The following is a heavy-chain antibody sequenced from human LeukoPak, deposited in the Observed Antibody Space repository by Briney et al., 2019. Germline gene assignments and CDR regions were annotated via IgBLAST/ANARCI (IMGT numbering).Heavy chain of an antibody. Sequence: SETLSLTCTVSGGSISTSSYYWGWIRQPPGKGLEWIGSIYYSGRTYYNPSLKSRVTISIDTSKNHFSLKLSSVTAADTAVYHCARESSHSYYYDSSGYYYFDYWGQGTLVTVSS. V-gene: IGHV4-39*02. J-gene: IGHJ4*02. D-gene: IGHD3-22*01. CDR2: IYYSGRT. CDR3: ARESSHSYYYDSSGYYYFDY. CDR1: GGSISTSSYY.